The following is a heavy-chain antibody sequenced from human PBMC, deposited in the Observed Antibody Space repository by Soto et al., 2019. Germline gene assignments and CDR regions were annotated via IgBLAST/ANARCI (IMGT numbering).Heavy chain of an antibody. J-gene: IGHJ6*02. Sequence: GESLKISCKGSGYSFTSYWIGWVRQMPGKGLEWMGIIYPGDSDTRYSPSFQGQVTISADKSISTAYLQWSSLKASDTSKYYCARPARGKYYGMDVWGQGTTATVSS. D-gene: IGHD3-10*01. CDR1: GYSFTSYW. V-gene: IGHV5-51*01. CDR2: IYPGDSDT. CDR3: ARPARGKYYGMDV.